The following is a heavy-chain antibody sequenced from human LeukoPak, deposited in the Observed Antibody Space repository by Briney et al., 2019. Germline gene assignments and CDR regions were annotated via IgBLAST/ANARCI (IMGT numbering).Heavy chain of an antibody. D-gene: IGHD2-2*01. J-gene: IGHJ6*03. CDR1: GGSISSYY. Sequence: SETLSLTCTVSGGSISSYYWSWIRQPAGKGLEWIGRIYTSGSTNYNPSLKSRVTMSVDTSKNQFSLKLSSVTAGDTAVYYCARSGEPAANGYYYYMDVWGKGTTVTVSS. CDR3: ARSGEPAANGYYYYMDV. CDR2: IYTSGST. V-gene: IGHV4-4*07.